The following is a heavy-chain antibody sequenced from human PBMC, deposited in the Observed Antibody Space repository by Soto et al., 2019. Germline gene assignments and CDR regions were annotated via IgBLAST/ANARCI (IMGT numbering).Heavy chain of an antibody. Sequence: SETLSLTCGVSGGSFRYSFWTWVRQHAGKGLEWLGEINYSGYTKYNSSLKSRVTISVDASKHQFSLILTSVTAADTAVYYCARVVVVPTYYFDPWGQGTQVTVSS. CDR2: INYSGYT. CDR1: GGSFRYSF. V-gene: IGHV4-34*01. CDR3: ARVVVVPTYYFDP. J-gene: IGHJ4*02. D-gene: IGHD2-2*01.